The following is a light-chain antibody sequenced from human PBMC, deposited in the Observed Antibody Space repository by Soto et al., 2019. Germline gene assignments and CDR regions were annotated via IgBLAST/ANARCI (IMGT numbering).Light chain of an antibody. J-gene: IGLJ1*01. CDR2: EVS. CDR3: ISYAGSNNYV. V-gene: IGLV2-8*01. Sequence: QSALTQPPSASGSPGQSVTISCTGTSSDVGGYNYVSWYQQHPGKAPKLMIYEVSKRPSGVPDRFSGSKSGSTASLTVSGLQAEDEADYYCISYAGSNNYVFGTGTKVTVL. CDR1: SSDVGGYNY.